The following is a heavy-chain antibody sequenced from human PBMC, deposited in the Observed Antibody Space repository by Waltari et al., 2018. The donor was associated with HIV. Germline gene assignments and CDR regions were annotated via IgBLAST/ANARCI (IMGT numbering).Heavy chain of an antibody. CDR1: GGSISSSSYY. CDR3: ARPATVTTPYWYFDL. CDR2: IYYSGRT. D-gene: IGHD4-17*01. J-gene: IGHJ2*01. Sequence: QLQLQESGPGLVKPSETLSLTCTVSGGSISSSSYYWGWIRQPPGKGLEWIGSIYYSGRTSDNPSLKSRVTISVDTSKNQFSRKLSSVTAADTAVYYCARPATVTTPYWYFDLWGRGTLVTVSS. V-gene: IGHV4-39*01.